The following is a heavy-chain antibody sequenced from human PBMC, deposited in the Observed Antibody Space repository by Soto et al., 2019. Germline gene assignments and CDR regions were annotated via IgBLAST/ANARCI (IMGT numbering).Heavy chain of an antibody. CDR3: ARAKKRIAGGRNYYYYGMDV. CDR1: GFTFSSYA. V-gene: IGHV3-30-3*01. J-gene: IGHJ6*02. Sequence: GGSLRLSCAASGFTFSSYAMHWVRQAPGKGLEWVAVISYDGSNKYYADSVKGRFTISRDNSKNTLYLQMNSLRAEDTAVYHCARAKKRIAGGRNYYYYGMDVWGQGTTVTVSS. D-gene: IGHD6-13*01. CDR2: ISYDGSNK.